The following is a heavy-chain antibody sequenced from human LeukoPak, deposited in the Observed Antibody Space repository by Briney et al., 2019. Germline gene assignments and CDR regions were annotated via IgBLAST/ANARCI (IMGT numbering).Heavy chain of an antibody. V-gene: IGHV4-59*01. D-gene: IGHD3-9*01. CDR1: GGSISSYY. Sequence: SETLSLTCTVSGGSISSYYWTWIRQPPGKGLEWIGYIYYSGSTNYNPSLKSRVTISVDTSKNQFSLKLSSVTAADTAVYYCAREGDYDILTGYPGGWFDPWGQGTLVTVSS. J-gene: IGHJ5*02. CDR3: AREGDYDILTGYPGGWFDP. CDR2: IYYSGST.